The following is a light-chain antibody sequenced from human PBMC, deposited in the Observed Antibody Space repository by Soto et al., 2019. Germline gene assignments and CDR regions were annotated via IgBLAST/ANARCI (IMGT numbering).Light chain of an antibody. CDR1: SSNIGAGYD. Sequence: QSVLTQPPSVSGAPGQRVTISCTGSSSNIGAGYDVHWYQQLPGTAPKLLIYGNSNRPSGVPDRFSGSKSGTSASLAITGLQAEDEADYYCPSYAGSLSALFGGGTKLTVL. J-gene: IGLJ3*02. CDR2: GNS. V-gene: IGLV1-40*01. CDR3: PSYAGSLSAL.